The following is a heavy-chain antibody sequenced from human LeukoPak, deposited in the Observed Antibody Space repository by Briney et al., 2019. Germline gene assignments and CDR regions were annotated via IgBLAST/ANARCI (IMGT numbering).Heavy chain of an antibody. CDR3: ARIGSYYTRMFDY. Sequence: ASVKVSCKASGYTFTGYYMHWVRQAPGQGLEWMGWISPNSGGTNYAQKFQGRVTMTRDTSISTAYMELSRLRSDDTAVYYCARIGSYYTRMFDYWGQGTLVTVSS. CDR1: GYTFTGYY. V-gene: IGHV1-2*02. CDR2: ISPNSGGT. J-gene: IGHJ4*02. D-gene: IGHD3-10*01.